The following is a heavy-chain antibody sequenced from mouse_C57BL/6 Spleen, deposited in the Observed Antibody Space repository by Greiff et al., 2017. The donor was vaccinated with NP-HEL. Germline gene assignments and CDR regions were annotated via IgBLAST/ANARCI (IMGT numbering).Heavy chain of an antibody. CDR1: GYTFTDYN. D-gene: IGHD2-4*01. V-gene: IGHV1-75*01. CDR3: AAIYYDYLDY. Sequence: QVQLQQSGPELVKPGASVKISCKASGYTFTDYNINWVKQRPGQGLEWIGWIFPGSGSTYYNEKFKGKATFTVDKSSSTAYMLRSSLTSEDSAVYFCAAIYYDYLDYWGQGTTLTVSS. CDR2: IFPGSGST. J-gene: IGHJ2*01.